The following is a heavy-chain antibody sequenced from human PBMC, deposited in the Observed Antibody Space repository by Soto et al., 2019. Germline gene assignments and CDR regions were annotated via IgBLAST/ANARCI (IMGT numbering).Heavy chain of an antibody. Sequence: QVQLVQSGSEVKMPGSSVKVSCKTSGGTFSRHAINWVRQAPGQGLEWMGGIIPLFGTTNYAQKFKGRVTISADESTSTAYMELSSLTSEDAAVYYCARAAIDGSSWYCWFDPWGQGTLVTVSS. CDR3: ARAAIDGSSWYCWFDP. J-gene: IGHJ5*02. D-gene: IGHD6-13*01. CDR2: IIPLFGTT. CDR1: GGTFSRHA. V-gene: IGHV1-69*01.